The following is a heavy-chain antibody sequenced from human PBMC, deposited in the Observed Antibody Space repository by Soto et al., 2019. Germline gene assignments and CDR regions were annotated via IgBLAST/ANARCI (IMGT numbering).Heavy chain of an antibody. J-gene: IGHJ4*02. CDR3: ARPGRNFWSGRYYFDY. V-gene: IGHV3-30*03. CDR2: ISYDGSNI. D-gene: IGHD3-3*01. Sequence: RLSCAASVFAFSSYGMHWVRQAPGRGLEWVAVISYDGSNIYYADSVKGRFTISRDNSKNTLFLQMNSLRAEDTAVYYCARPGRNFWSGRYYFDYWCQGPLGPVAS. CDR1: VFAFSSYG.